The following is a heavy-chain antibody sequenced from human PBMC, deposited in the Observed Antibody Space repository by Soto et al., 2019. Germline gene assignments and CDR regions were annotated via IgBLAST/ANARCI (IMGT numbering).Heavy chain of an antibody. CDR1: GGSISSYY. V-gene: IGHV4-59*08. Sequence: QVQLQESGPGLVKPSETLSLTCTVSGGSISSYYWSWIRQPPGKGLEWIGYIYYSGSTNYNPSLKSRVTTPVDTSKNQFSLKLNSMTAADTAVYYCARHNYGSGSTYFDYWGQGTLVTVSS. D-gene: IGHD3-10*01. CDR3: ARHNYGSGSTYFDY. CDR2: IYYSGST. J-gene: IGHJ4*02.